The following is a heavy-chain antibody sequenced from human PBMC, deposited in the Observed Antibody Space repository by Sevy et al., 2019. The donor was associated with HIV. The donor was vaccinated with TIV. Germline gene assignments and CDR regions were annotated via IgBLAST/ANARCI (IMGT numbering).Heavy chain of an antibody. D-gene: IGHD1-26*01. CDR2: MYYSGST. Sequence: SETLSLTCTVSGGSISSSSYYWGCIRQPTGKGQEWIGSMYYSGSTYYNPSLKSRVTISVDTFMNQFSLKLSSVTAADTAVYYCARHMDSGTYGHPGFDYWGQGTLVTVSS. V-gene: IGHV4-39*01. J-gene: IGHJ4*02. CDR3: ARHMDSGTYGHPGFDY. CDR1: GGSISSSSYY.